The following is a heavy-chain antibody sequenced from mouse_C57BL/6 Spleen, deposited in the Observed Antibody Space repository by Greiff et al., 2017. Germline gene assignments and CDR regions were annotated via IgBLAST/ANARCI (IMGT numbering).Heavy chain of an antibody. CDR3: ARLDGDYDRYYAMDY. D-gene: IGHD2-4*01. V-gene: IGHV1-54*01. CDR2: INPGSGGT. J-gene: IGHJ4*01. CDR1: GYAFTNYL. Sequence: VQLQQSGAELVRPGTSVKVSCKASGYAFTNYLIEWVKQRPGQGLEWIGVINPGSGGTNYNEKFKGKATLTADKSASTAYMQLSSLTSEDSAVYFCARLDGDYDRYYAMDYWGQGTSVTVSS.